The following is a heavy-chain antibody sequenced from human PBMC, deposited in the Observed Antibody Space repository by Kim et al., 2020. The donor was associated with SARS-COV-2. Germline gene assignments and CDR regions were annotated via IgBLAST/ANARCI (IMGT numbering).Heavy chain of an antibody. D-gene: IGHD3-10*01. CDR1: GFTFSSYD. CDR3: GRGPPWFGGWWFDP. V-gene: IGHV3-48*03. J-gene: IGHJ5*02. CDR2: ISSGGSTL. Sequence: GGSLRLSCAASGFTFSSYDMNWVRQAPGKGLEWVSYISSGGSTLYYAYSVGGRFTISNDNNKNPLYLLINRLRDETTAVYYCGRGPPWFGGWWFDPWVQG.